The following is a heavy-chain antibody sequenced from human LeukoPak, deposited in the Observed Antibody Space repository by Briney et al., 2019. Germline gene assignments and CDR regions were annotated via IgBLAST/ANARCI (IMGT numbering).Heavy chain of an antibody. CDR2: IKSKTDGGTT. CDR3: TTVGGGGFVRVVPAAIAFDY. Sequence: GGSLRLSCAASGFTFSNAWMTWVRQAPGKGLEWVGRIKSKTDGGTTDYAAPVKGRFTISRDDSKNTLYLQMNSLKTEDTAVYYCTTVGGGGFVRVVPAAIAFDYWGQGTLVTVSS. J-gene: IGHJ4*02. CDR1: GFTFSNAW. D-gene: IGHD2-2*02. V-gene: IGHV3-15*01.